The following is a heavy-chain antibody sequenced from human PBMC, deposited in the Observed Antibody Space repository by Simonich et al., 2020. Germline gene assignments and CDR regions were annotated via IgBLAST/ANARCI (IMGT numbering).Heavy chain of an antibody. J-gene: IGHJ6*03. CDR3: ARRLTNYYYYYMDV. CDR2: INPNSGGT. CDR1: GYTFTGYY. D-gene: IGHD4-17*01. V-gene: IGHV1-2*02. Sequence: QVQLVQSGAEVKKPGASVKVSCKASGYTFTGYYMHWVRQAPGQGLEWMGWINPNSGGTNYAQKFQGRITMTRDTSISTAYMELSRLRSDDTAVYHCARRLTNYYYYYMDVWGKGTTVTVSS.